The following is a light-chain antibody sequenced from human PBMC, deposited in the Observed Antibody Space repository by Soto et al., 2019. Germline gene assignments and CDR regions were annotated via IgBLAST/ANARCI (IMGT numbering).Light chain of an antibody. CDR1: QTVGNNY. Sequence: EIVLTQSPGTLSLSPGERATLSCRASQTVGNNYLDWYQQKPGQAPRLLIYGASRRATVIPDRFSGSGSGTDFTLTISRLEPEDFAVYYCRQSATSPRTFGQGTKVEIK. J-gene: IGKJ1*01. V-gene: IGKV3-20*01. CDR3: RQSATSPRT. CDR2: GAS.